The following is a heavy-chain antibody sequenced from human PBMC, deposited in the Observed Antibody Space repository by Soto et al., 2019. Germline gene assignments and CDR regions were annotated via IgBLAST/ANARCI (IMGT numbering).Heavy chain of an antibody. D-gene: IGHD4-17*01. CDR1: GYSIISTNW. CDR3: ARVHNLVTTISALDS. J-gene: IGHJ4*02. V-gene: IGHV4-4*02. Sequence: LXLTFAFSGYSIISTNWWSWVRHPPGKGLEWIGEIYHSGSANYNPSLKSQVTISVDKSKNQFSLNLSSMTAADTALYYCARVHNLVTTISALDSWGQGTLVTVSS. CDR2: IYHSGSA.